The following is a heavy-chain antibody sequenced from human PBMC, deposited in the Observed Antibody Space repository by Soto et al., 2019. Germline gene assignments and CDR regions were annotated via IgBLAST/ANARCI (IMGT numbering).Heavy chain of an antibody. CDR2: IYPSGST. J-gene: IGHJ4*02. CDR1: GGSISSGGYS. V-gene: IGHV4-30-2*01. D-gene: IGHD2-15*01. Sequence: QLQLQESGSGLVKPSQTLSLTCAVSGGSISSGGYSWSWIRQPPGKGLEWIGYIYPSGSTYYNPSLRSRVTILVDRSKHQFSLKLSSVTAADTAVYYCARGEVVALGYWGQGTLVTVSS. CDR3: ARGEVVALGY.